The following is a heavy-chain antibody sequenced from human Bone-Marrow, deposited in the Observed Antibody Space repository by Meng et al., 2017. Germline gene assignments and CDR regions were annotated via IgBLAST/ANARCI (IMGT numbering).Heavy chain of an antibody. CDR2: ISSSSSYI. D-gene: IGHD3-10*01. J-gene: IGHJ4*02. CDR1: GFTFSSYS. Sequence: GESLKISCAASGFTFSSYSMNWVRQAPGKGLEWVSSISSSSSYIYYADSVKGRFTISRDNDKNSLYLQMNSLRAEDTAVYYCARDGEFLYGSGSYLDYWGQGTLVTVSS. V-gene: IGHV3-21*01. CDR3: ARDGEFLYGSGSYLDY.